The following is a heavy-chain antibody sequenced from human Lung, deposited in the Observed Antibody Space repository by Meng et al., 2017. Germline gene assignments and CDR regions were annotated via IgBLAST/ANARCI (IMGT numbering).Heavy chain of an antibody. V-gene: IGHV4-34*01. D-gene: IGHD2-15*01. Sequence: QLHLQQWGAGLLKPSETLSLTCAVYGDSFSHYYWSCIRQSPGKGLEWIGEINHSGSTNYNPSLKSRVTISVDTSKNQFSLKLSSVTAADTAVYYCARDQGGAGGYWGQGTLVTVSS. J-gene: IGHJ4*02. CDR3: ARDQGGAGGY. CDR1: GDSFSHYY. CDR2: INHSGST.